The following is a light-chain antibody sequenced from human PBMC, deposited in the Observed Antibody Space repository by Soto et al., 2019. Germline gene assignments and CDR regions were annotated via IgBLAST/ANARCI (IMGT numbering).Light chain of an antibody. Sequence: EVVMTQSPATLSVYPGERVTLSCRASQSVRDNLAWYQQKPGQPPRLLIYGASTRATGLPARFSGSGSGTEFTLTISSLQSEDFAVYYCQQYNNWPLTFGPGTKVDL. CDR3: QQYNNWPLT. CDR2: GAS. J-gene: IGKJ3*01. V-gene: IGKV3-15*01. CDR1: QSVRDN.